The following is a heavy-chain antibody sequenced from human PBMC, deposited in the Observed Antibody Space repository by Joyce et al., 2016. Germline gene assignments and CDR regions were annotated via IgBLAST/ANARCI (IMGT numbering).Heavy chain of an antibody. CDR1: SGPFSGFF. V-gene: IGHV4-34*02. CDR3: ARSQWLAPLMY. Sequence: QVQLQQWGAGLLKTSETLSLTCAVYSGPFSGFFWSWVRQPPGKGLEWIGDITNSGATHYNPSIKSRLTMSVDTSRKEFSLKLSSVTVADTAIYYCARSQWLAPLMYWGQGTPVTVSS. CDR2: ITNSGAT. D-gene: IGHD6-19*01. J-gene: IGHJ4*02.